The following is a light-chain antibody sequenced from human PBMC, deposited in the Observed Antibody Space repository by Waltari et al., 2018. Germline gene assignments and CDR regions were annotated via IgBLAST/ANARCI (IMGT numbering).Light chain of an antibody. CDR1: QSVLYSSNNKNY. J-gene: IGKJ3*01. CDR3: HQYYSTPFT. CDR2: WAC. Sequence: DIVMTQSPDSLAVSLGERATINCKSSQSVLYSSNNKNYLAWYQQKPGQPPKLLIYWACTRESGVPDRFSGSESVTDFTLTISSLQAEDVAVYYCHQYYSTPFTFGPGTKVDIK. V-gene: IGKV4-1*01.